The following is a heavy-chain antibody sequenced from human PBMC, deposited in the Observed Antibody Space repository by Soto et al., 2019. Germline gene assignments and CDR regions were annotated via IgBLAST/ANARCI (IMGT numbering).Heavy chain of an antibody. CDR3: ARGGLAVDNQFDY. V-gene: IGHV4-59*01. D-gene: IGHD5-12*01. Sequence: SETLSLTCTVSGGSISSYYWSWIRQPPGKGLEWIGYIYYSGSTNYNPSLKSRVTISVDTSKNQFSLKLSSVTAADTAVYYCARGGLAVDNQFDYWGQGTLVTVSS. CDR2: IYYSGST. CDR1: GGSISSYY. J-gene: IGHJ4*02.